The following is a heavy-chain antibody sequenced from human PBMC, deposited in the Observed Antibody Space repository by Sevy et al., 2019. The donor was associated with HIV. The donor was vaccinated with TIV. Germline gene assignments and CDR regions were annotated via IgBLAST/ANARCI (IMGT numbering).Heavy chain of an antibody. CDR1: GFTFSSYG. CDR2: ISYDGSNK. J-gene: IGHJ6*02. D-gene: IGHD2-2*01. CDR3: AKSERNAVVPAAIPYYYYGMAV. V-gene: IGHV3-30*18. Sequence: GGSLRLSCAASGFTFSSYGMHWVRQAPGKGLEWVAVISYDGSNKYYADSVKGRFTISRDNSKNTLYLQMNSLRAEDTALYYCAKSERNAVVPAAIPYYYYGMAVWGQGTTVTFSS.